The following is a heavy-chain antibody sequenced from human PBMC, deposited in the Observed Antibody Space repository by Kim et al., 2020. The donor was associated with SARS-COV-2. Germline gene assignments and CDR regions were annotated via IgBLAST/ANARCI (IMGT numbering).Heavy chain of an antibody. CDR3: ATTPPYCYDSSGYYSGWFDP. D-gene: IGHD3-22*01. Sequence: ASVKVSCKVSGYTLTELSMHWVRQAPGKGLEWTGGFDPEDGETIYAQKFQGRVTMTEDTSTDTAYMELSSLRSEDTAVYYCATTPPYCYDSSGYYSGWFDPWGQGTLVTVSS. V-gene: IGHV1-24*01. CDR2: FDPEDGET. J-gene: IGHJ5*02. CDR1: GYTLTELS.